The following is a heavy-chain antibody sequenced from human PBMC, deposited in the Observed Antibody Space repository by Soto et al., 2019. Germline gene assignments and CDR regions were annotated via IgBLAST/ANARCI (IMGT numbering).Heavy chain of an antibody. D-gene: IGHD4-4*01. CDR3: ARSPYSAVRAFDI. CDR1: GYSVSSNSAA. Sequence: QVQLQQSGPGLVKPSQTLSLTCAISGYSVSSNSAAWNWIRPSPSRGLEWLGRTYYTSKWYNAYAVSVKSRITINPDTSKKQFSLQLNYVTPEDTAVYYCARSPYSAVRAFDIWGQGPMVTVSS. CDR2: TYYTSKWYN. J-gene: IGHJ3*02. V-gene: IGHV6-1*01.